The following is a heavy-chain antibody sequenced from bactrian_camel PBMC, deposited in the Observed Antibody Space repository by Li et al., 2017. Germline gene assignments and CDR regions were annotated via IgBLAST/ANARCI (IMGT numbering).Heavy chain of an antibody. J-gene: IGHJ6*01. V-gene: IGHV3S53*01. Sequence: VQLVESGGGSVHSGGSLRLSCAASGDTSRIATRAWFRQATGKEREAVTAIVRGSHTDYHAAVKGRFTISQDTPKNTVYLQMNGLKPEDTAMYYCAVDTSWYGLGYDFGYWGQGTQVTVS. CDR2: IVRGSHT. D-gene: IGHD5*01. CDR1: GDTSRIAT. CDR3: AVDTSWYGLGYDFGY.